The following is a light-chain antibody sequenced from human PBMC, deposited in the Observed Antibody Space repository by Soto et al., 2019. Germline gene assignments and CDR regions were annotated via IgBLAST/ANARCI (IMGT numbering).Light chain of an antibody. CDR1: SGHSNYA. J-gene: IGLJ7*01. CDR2: VNSGGSH. V-gene: IGLV4-69*01. CDR3: QTWGTGSAIVV. Sequence: QPVLTQSPSASASLGASVKLTGTLCSGHSNYAIAWHQQQPEKGPRYLMKVNSGGSHIKGDGIPDRFSGSSSGAERYLFISSLQSEDEADYYCQTWGTGSAIVVFGGGTQLTVL.